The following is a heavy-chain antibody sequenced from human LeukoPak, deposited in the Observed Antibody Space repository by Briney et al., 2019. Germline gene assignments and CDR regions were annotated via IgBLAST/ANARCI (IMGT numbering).Heavy chain of an antibody. CDR3: SSQISRGGN. J-gene: IGHJ4*02. Sequence: GESLRLSCAASGFSFSTYWMHWVRQVPGKGPEWVSHITPDGSSTNYADSVKGRFTISRDNAKNTLYLQMNSLRAEDTAVYYCSSQISRGGNWGQGTLVTVSS. D-gene: IGHD3-16*01. CDR2: ITPDGSST. CDR1: GFSFSTYW. V-gene: IGHV3-74*01.